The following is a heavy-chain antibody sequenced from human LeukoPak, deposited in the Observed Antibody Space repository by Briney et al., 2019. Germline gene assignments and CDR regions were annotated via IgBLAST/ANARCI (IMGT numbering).Heavy chain of an antibody. Sequence: PGGSLRLSCAASGFTFNTYFMHWARQAPGKGLVWVSRIDIDGKSTTYADSVKGRFTISRDNAKNMLYLQMNSLRAEDTAVYYCVRDKDGYNFWGQGTLVSVSS. D-gene: IGHD5-24*01. CDR1: GFTFNTYF. CDR3: VRDKDGYNF. V-gene: IGHV3-74*01. J-gene: IGHJ4*02. CDR2: IDIDGKST.